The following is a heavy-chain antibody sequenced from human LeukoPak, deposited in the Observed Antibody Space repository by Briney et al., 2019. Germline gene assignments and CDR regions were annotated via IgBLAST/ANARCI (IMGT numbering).Heavy chain of an antibody. CDR1: GFTFSSYA. Sequence: GGSLRLSXAASGFTFSSYAMSWVRQAPGKGMEWVSDISGSGGSTYYADSVKGRFTISRDNSKNTLYLQMNSLRAEDTAVYYCARGRYYYGSGSYSFDYWSQGTLVTVSS. V-gene: IGHV3-23*01. J-gene: IGHJ4*02. CDR2: ISGSGGST. D-gene: IGHD3-10*01. CDR3: ARGRYYYGSGSYSFDY.